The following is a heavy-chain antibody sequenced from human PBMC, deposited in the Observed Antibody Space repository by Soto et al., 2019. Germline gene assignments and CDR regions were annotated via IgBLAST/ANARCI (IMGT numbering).Heavy chain of an antibody. D-gene: IGHD3-3*01. CDR2: IYYSGST. J-gene: IGHJ6*02. V-gene: IGHV4-39*01. CDR3: ARLLPDTIIDGMDV. CDR1: GGSISSSSYY. Sequence: QLQLQESGPGLVKPSETLSLTCTVSGGSISSSSYYWGWIRQPPGKGLEWIGSIYYSGSTYYNPSLKRRVTISVDTSKNQFSLKLSSVTAADTAVYYCARLLPDTIIDGMDVWGQGTTVTVSS.